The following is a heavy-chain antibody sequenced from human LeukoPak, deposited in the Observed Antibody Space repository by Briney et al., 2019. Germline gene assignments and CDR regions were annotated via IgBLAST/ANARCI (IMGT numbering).Heavy chain of an antibody. CDR3: STRFYSSGWYFDY. V-gene: IGHV3-7*01. CDR1: GFTFSSYW. D-gene: IGHD6-19*01. CDR2: IKQDGSER. J-gene: IGHJ4*02. Sequence: GGSLRLSCAASGFTFSSYWMSWVRQAPGKGLEWVANIKQDGSERYYVDSVKGRFTISRDNAKNSLYLQMNSLRAEDTAVYYCSTRFYSSGWYFDYWGQGTLVTVSS.